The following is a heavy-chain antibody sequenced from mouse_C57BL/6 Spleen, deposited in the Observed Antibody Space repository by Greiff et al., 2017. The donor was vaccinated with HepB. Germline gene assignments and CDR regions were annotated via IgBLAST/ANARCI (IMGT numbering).Heavy chain of an antibody. J-gene: IGHJ1*03. D-gene: IGHD2-4*01. Sequence: EVKLVESGPELVKPGASVKISCKASGYSFTGYYMNWVKQSPEKSLEWIGEINPSTGGTTYNQKFKAKATLTVDKSSSTAYMQLKSLTSEDSAVYYCARKGIYYDYGDWYFDVWGTGTTVTVSS. V-gene: IGHV1-42*01. CDR3: ARKGIYYDYGDWYFDV. CDR1: GYSFTGYY. CDR2: INPSTGGT.